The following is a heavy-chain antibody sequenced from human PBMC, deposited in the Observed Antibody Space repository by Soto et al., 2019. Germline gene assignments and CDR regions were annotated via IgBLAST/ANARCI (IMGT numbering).Heavy chain of an antibody. Sequence: GGSLRLSCAASGFTFSSYWMHWVRQAPGKGLVWVSRINSDGSSTSYADSVKGRFTISRDNAKNTLYLQMNSLRAEDTAVYYCARAPPLTVTTGYYGMDVWGQGTTVTVSS. CDR3: ARAPPLTVTTGYYGMDV. CDR1: GFTFSSYW. V-gene: IGHV3-74*01. D-gene: IGHD4-4*01. J-gene: IGHJ6*02. CDR2: INSDGSST.